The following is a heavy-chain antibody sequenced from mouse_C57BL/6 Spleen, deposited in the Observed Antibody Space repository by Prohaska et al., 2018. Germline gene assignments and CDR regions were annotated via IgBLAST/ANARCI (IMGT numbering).Heavy chain of an antibody. CDR2: IHPNSCST. D-gene: IGHD3-1*01. J-gene: IGHJ2*01. CDR1: GYTFTSYW. Sequence: QVQLQQPGAELVKPGASVKLSCKASGYTFTSYWMHWVKQRPGQGLEWIGMIHPNSCSTNYNEKFKSNATLTVDKSSSTAYMQLSSLTSEDSAVYYCARSNIGYFDYWGQGTTLTVSS. CDR3: ARSNIGYFDY. V-gene: IGHV1-64*01.